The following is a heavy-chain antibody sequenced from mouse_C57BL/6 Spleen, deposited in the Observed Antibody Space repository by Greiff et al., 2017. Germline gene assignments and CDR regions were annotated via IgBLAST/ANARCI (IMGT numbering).Heavy chain of an antibody. V-gene: IGHV1-76*01. J-gene: IGHJ2*01. CDR1: GYTFTDYY. CDR3: ARGYLDY. CDR2: IYPGSGNT. Sequence: VQLQQSGAELVRPGASVKLSCQASGYTFTDYYINWVKQRPGQGLEWIARIYPGSGNTYYNEKFKGKATLTAEKSSSTAYMQLSSLTSEDSAVYFCARGYLDYWGQGTTLTVSS.